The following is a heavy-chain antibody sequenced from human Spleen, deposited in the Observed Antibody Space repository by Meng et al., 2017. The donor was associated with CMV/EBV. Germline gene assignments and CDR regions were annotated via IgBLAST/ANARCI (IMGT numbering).Heavy chain of an antibody. Sequence: QANLLLCGSGSLTPPEALSLTRAVYGGSFCVYYGSWIRQPPGKGWEWIGEINHIGSTNYNPSLKSRVTISVDTSKNQFSLKLSSVTAADTAVYYCARGSKARTSHHSRIAVAGNFDYWGQGTLVTVSS. CDR1: GGSFCVYY. D-gene: IGHD6-19*01. CDR3: ARGSKARTSHHSRIAVAGNFDY. CDR2: INHIGST. V-gene: IGHV4-34*01. J-gene: IGHJ4*02.